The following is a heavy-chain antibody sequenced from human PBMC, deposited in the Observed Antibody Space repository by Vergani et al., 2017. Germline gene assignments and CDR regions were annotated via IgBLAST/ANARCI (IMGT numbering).Heavy chain of an antibody. J-gene: IGHJ6*04. V-gene: IGHV4-59*01. CDR1: GGSISSYY. Sequence: QVQLQESGPGLVKPSETLSLTCTVSGGSISSYYWSWIRQPPGKGLEWIGYIYYSGSTNYNPSLKSRVTISVVTSKNQFSLKLSSVTAADTAVYYCARGTRYYDFWSGYADVWGKGTTVTVSS. D-gene: IGHD3-3*01. CDR2: IYYSGST. CDR3: ARGTRYYDFWSGYADV.